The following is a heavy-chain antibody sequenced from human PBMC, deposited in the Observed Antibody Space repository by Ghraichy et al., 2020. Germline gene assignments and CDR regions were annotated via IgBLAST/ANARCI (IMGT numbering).Heavy chain of an antibody. D-gene: IGHD3-22*01. V-gene: IGHV3-33*08. CDR3: ARELVDYDSSGYYYGY. CDR1: GFTFSSYG. CDR2: IWYDGSNK. J-gene: IGHJ4*02. Sequence: GESLNISCAASGFTFSSYGMHWVRQAPGKGLEWVAVIWYDGSNKYYADSVKGRFTISRDNSKNTLYLQMNSLRAEDTAVYYCARELVDYDSSGYYYGYWGQGTLVTVSS.